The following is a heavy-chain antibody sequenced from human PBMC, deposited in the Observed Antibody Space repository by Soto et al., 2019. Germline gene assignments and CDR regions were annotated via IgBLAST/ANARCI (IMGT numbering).Heavy chain of an antibody. CDR2: FYYSGGA. J-gene: IGHJ6*04. CDR1: GGSIGDYY. Sequence: SATTPLPSPVSGGSIGDYYGSWLLHPPGKGLEWIGNFYYSGGAKYNPSVKRRVSISVDTSKNQFSLNLSSVTAADTAVYYCTRDGDGRMTTNAYYYYRMDVLGTGITVTVS. V-gene: IGHV4-59*01. D-gene: IGHD2-21*02. CDR3: TRDGDGRMTTNAYYYYRMDV.